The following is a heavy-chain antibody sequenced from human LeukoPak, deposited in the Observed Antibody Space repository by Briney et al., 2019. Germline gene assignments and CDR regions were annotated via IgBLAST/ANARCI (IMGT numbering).Heavy chain of an antibody. V-gene: IGHV4-34*01. CDR1: SGSFSGYY. CDR2: INHSGST. D-gene: IGHD3-22*01. CDR3: ARLSGYYDSSGHFDY. Sequence: SETLSLTCAIYSGSFSGYYWNWIRQPPGKGLEWIGEINHSGSTNYNPSLKSRVTISLDTSKNQFSLKLSSVTAADTAVYYCARLSGYYDSSGHFDYWGQGTLVTVSS. J-gene: IGHJ4*02.